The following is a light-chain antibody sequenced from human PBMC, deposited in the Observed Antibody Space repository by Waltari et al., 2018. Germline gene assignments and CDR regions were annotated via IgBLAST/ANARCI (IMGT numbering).Light chain of an antibody. CDR2: EVT. CDR3: FSYAGSDNYV. CDR1: AGAVGNYNL. Sequence: QSALTQPASVSGSPGQSITISCTGTAGAVGNYNLASWYQHHPGKVPKLLIYEVTKRPSGISNRFSGSTSGDTASLTISGLQTEDEADYYCFSYAGSDNYVFGTGTKVTVL. J-gene: IGLJ1*01. V-gene: IGLV2-23*02.